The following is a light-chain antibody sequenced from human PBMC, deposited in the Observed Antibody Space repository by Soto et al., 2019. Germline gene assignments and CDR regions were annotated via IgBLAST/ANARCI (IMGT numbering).Light chain of an antibody. CDR3: QQRSNWPPIT. J-gene: IGKJ5*01. Sequence: EIVLTQSPATLSFSPGERATLSCRASQSVSSYLAWYQQKPGQAPRLLIYDASNKATGIPARFSGSGSGTDFTLTISSLEPEDSAVYYCQQRSNWPPITFGPGTRLEIK. CDR2: DAS. V-gene: IGKV3-11*01. CDR1: QSVSSY.